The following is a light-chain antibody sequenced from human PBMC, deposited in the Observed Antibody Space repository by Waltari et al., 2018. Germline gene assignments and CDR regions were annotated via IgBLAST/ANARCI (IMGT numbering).Light chain of an antibody. CDR2: HTS. J-gene: IGKJ1*01. CDR3: QKYDSLPAT. Sequence: EIVLTQSPGTLSLSPGERATLSCRARQSVSRYLAWYQLTPGQAPRLLIYHTSIRATGIPDRFSGSGSGTDFTLAINRLEPKDFAVYYCQKYDSLPATFGQGTKVEIK. V-gene: IGKV3-20*01. CDR1: QSVSRY.